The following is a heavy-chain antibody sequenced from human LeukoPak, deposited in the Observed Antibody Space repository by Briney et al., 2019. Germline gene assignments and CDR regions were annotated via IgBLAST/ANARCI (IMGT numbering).Heavy chain of an antibody. Sequence: GGSLRLSCAASRFTFSNFGMSWVRQAPGKGLEWVSAISGSGGSTYYADSVKGRFTISRDNSKNTLYLQMNSLRAEDTAVYYCAKSSYYDSSGYYREYYFDYWGQGTLVTVSS. CDR1: RFTFSNFG. CDR2: ISGSGGST. D-gene: IGHD3-22*01. J-gene: IGHJ4*02. CDR3: AKSSYYDSSGYYREYYFDY. V-gene: IGHV3-23*01.